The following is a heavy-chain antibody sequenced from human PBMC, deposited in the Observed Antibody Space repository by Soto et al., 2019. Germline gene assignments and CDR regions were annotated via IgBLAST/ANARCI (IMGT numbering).Heavy chain of an antibody. CDR2: IYYSGST. CDR1: GGSISSYY. D-gene: IGHD3-10*01. Sequence: SETLSLTCTVSGGSISSYYWSWIRQPPGKGLEWIGYIYYSGSTNYNPSLKSRVTISVDTSKNQFSLKLSSVTAADTAVYYCAGRFPGGGLITMVRGDPLDYYYYMDVWGKGTTVTVSS. V-gene: IGHV4-59*01. CDR3: AGRFPGGGLITMVRGDPLDYYYYMDV. J-gene: IGHJ6*03.